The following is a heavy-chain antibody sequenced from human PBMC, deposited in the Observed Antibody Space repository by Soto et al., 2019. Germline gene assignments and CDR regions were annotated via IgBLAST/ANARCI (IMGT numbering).Heavy chain of an antibody. Sequence: QVQLVESGGGVVQPGRSLRLSCAASGFTFSIYPMHWLRQAPGKGLEWVAVISYDGGDKNYADSVKGRFSISRDNSKNTVSLQINSLRVEDTAIYYCASGRMGDVWGQGTAVTVS. CDR3: ASGRMGDV. CDR1: GFTFSIYP. V-gene: IGHV3-30-3*01. D-gene: IGHD2-8*01. J-gene: IGHJ6*02. CDR2: ISYDGGDK.